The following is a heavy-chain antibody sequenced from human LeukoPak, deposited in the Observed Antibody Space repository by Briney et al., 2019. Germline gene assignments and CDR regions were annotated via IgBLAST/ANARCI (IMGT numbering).Heavy chain of an antibody. CDR2: VSDSGGRT. Sequence: GGSLRLSCAVSGITLSNYGMSWVRQAPGKGLEWVAGVSDSGGRTNYADSVKGRFTISRDNSRNTLSLQMNSLRAEDTTVYFCAKRGVVVRVVLVGFYKEAYYFDSWGQGALVTVSS. CDR3: AKRGVVVRVVLVGFYKEAYYFDS. CDR1: GITLSNYG. D-gene: IGHD3-10*01. V-gene: IGHV3-23*01. J-gene: IGHJ4*02.